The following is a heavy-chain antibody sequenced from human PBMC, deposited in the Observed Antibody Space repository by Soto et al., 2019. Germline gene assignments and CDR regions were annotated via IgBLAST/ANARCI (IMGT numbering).Heavy chain of an antibody. CDR3: TAATYYYDSSGFDI. J-gene: IGHJ3*02. CDR1: GFTFSSYA. Sequence: GGALRLPCAASGFTFSSYAMSWVRQAPGKGLEWVSAISGSGGSTYYADSVKGRFTISRDNSKNTLYLQMNSLRAEDTAVYYCTAATYYYDSSGFDIWGQGTMVTVSS. D-gene: IGHD3-22*01. V-gene: IGHV3-23*01. CDR2: ISGSGGST.